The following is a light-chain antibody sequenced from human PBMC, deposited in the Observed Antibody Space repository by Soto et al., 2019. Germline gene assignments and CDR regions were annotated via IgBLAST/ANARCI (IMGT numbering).Light chain of an antibody. CDR2: LAS. CDR1: QGIHTR. Sequence: DIQMTQSPSSVSASVGDRITITCRASQGIHTRLAWYQQKPGKAPKLLIYLASSFQSDVPSRFSGGGSGTDFTLTISSLQAEDLATYYCQQTDTFPFTFGPGTKVHI. V-gene: IGKV1-12*01. J-gene: IGKJ3*01. CDR3: QQTDTFPFT.